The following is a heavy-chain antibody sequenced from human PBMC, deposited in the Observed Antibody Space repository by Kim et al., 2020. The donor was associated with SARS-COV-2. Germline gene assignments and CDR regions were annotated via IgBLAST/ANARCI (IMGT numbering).Heavy chain of an antibody. D-gene: IGHD6-19*01. CDR2: ISWNSGSI. J-gene: IGHJ4*02. Sequence: GGSLRLSCAASGFTFDDYAMHWVRQAPGKGLEWVSGISWNSGSIGYADSVKGRFTISRDNAKNSLYLQMNSLRAEDTALYYCAKEVSSGWLPTGNFDYWGQGTLVTVSS. V-gene: IGHV3-9*01. CDR1: GFTFDDYA. CDR3: AKEVSSGWLPTGNFDY.